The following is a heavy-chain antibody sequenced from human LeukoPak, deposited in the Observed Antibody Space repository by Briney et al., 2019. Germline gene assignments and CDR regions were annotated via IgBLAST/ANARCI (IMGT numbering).Heavy chain of an antibody. V-gene: IGHV1-69*05. Sequence: GASVKVSCKASGGTFSSYAISWVRQAPGQGLEWMGGIIPIFGTANYAQKFQGRVTMTTDTSTSTAYMELRSLRSDDTAVYYCARNLRYCSSTSCAEAPWFDPWGQGTLVTVSS. J-gene: IGHJ5*02. CDR2: IIPIFGTA. CDR1: GGTFSSYA. D-gene: IGHD2-2*01. CDR3: ARNLRYCSSTSCAEAPWFDP.